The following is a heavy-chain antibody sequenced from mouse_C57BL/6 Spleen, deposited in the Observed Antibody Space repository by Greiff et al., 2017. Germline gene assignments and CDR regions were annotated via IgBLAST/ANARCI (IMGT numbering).Heavy chain of an antibody. Sequence: VQLQQSGAELVRPGASVKLSCTASGFNIKDDYMHWVKQRPEQGLEWIGWIDPENGDTEYASKFQGKATITADTSSNTAYLQLSSLTSEDTAVYYCTTSTVITTGFAYWGQGTLVTVSA. V-gene: IGHV14-4*01. J-gene: IGHJ3*01. CDR3: TTSTVITTGFAY. CDR2: IDPENGDT. CDR1: GFNIKDDY. D-gene: IGHD2-4*01.